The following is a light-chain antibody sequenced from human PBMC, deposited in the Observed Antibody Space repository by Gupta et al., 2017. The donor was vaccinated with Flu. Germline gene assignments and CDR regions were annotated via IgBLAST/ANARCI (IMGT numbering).Light chain of an antibody. V-gene: IGKV1-39*01. CDR2: AAS. CDR1: QSISSY. CDR3: QQSYSIPWT. Sequence: PSSLSASVGDRLTITCRASQSISSYLNWYQQKPGKAPKLLIYAASSLQSGVPSRFSGSGSGTDFTLTISSLQPEDFATYYCQQSYSIPWTFGQGTKVEIK. J-gene: IGKJ1*01.